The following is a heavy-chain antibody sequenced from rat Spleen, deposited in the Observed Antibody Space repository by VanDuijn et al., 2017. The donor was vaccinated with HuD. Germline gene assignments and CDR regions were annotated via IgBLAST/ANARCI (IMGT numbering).Heavy chain of an antibody. D-gene: IGHD1-1*01. V-gene: IGHV5-19*01. J-gene: IGHJ2*01. CDR2: ISPSGGST. CDR3: ATTPLYYSGDPYYFDY. CDR1: GFILNNYG. Sequence: EVQLVESGGGLVQPGRSLKVSCAASGFILNNYGMHWIRQAPTKGLEWVASISPSGGSTFYRDSVKGRFTISRDIAKSILYLQMDSLRSEDTATYYCATTPLYYSGDPYYFDYWGQGVMVTVSS.